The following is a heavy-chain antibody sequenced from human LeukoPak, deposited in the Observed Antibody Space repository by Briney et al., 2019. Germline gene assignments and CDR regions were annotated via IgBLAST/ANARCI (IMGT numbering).Heavy chain of an antibody. D-gene: IGHD3-10*01. V-gene: IGHV3-74*01. Sequence: GGSLRLSCAASGFTFSTHWMYWVRQAPGKKLVWVSRISGDGSMTSYADSVKGRFTIFRDNAEDTLFLQMTSLRVEDTALYFCASLLTPYHGSGGGGMDVWGQGTTVTVSS. CDR1: GFTFSTHW. J-gene: IGHJ6*02. CDR2: ISGDGSMT. CDR3: ASLLTPYHGSGGGGMDV.